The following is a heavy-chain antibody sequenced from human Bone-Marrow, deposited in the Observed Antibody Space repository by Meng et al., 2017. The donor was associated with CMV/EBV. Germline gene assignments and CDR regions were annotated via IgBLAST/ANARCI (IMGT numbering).Heavy chain of an antibody. CDR2: ISPIFGTA. Sequence: SSVKVSCKPSGGTFSSYAIIWVRQAPGQGLEWMGGISPIFGTANYAQKFQGRVTITTDESTSTAYMELSSLRSEDTAVYYCARGGYYDFWSGYDPLPFDYWGQGTLVTVSS. CDR1: GGTFSSYA. J-gene: IGHJ4*02. CDR3: ARGGYYDFWSGYDPLPFDY. V-gene: IGHV1-69*05. D-gene: IGHD3-3*01.